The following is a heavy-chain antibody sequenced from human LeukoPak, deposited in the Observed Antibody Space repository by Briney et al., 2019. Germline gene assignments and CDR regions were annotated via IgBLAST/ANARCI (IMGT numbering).Heavy chain of an antibody. CDR2: ISSSSSTI. V-gene: IGHV3-48*04. CDR3: ARVFSNLVGATSDH. Sequence: GGSLRLSCAASGFTFSSYSMNWVRQAPGKGLEWVSYISSSSSTIYYADSVKGRFTISRDNAKNSLYLQMNSLRAEDTAVYYCARVFSNLVGATSDHWGQGTLVTVSS. CDR1: GFTFSSYS. D-gene: IGHD1-26*01. J-gene: IGHJ4*02.